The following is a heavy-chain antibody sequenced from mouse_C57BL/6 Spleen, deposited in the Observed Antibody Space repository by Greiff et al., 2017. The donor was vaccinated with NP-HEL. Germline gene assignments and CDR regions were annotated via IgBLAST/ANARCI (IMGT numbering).Heavy chain of an antibody. CDR2: IRSKSNNYAT. CDR1: GFSFNTYA. CDR3: VRERYGYFDY. Sequence: EVQLVESGGGLVQPKGSLKLSCAASGFSFNTYAMNWVRQAPGKGLEWVARIRSKSNNYATYYADSVKDRFTISRDDSESMLYLQMNNFKTEDTAMYYCVRERYGYFDYWGQGTTLTVSS. J-gene: IGHJ2*01. D-gene: IGHD1-1*01. V-gene: IGHV10-1*01.